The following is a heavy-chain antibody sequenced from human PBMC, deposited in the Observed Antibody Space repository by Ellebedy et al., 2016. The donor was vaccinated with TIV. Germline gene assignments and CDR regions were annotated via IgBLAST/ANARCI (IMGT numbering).Heavy chain of an antibody. Sequence: MPSETLSLTCAVYGGSFSGYYWSWIRQPPGKGLEWIGEINHSGSTNYNPSLKSRVTISVDTSKNQFSLKLSSVTAADTAVYYCAREIYDFWRGKIDYWGQGTLVTVSS. V-gene: IGHV4-34*01. D-gene: IGHD3-3*01. CDR1: GGSFSGYY. J-gene: IGHJ4*02. CDR2: INHSGST. CDR3: AREIYDFWRGKIDY.